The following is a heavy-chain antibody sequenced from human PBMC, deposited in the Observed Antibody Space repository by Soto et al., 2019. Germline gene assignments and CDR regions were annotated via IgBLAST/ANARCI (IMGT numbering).Heavy chain of an antibody. D-gene: IGHD5-18*01. Sequence: GGSLRLSCAASGFTFSSYAMSWVRQAPGKGLEWVSAISGSGGSTYYADSVKGRFTISRDNAKNTLYLQMNSLRAEDTAVYYCARAESGWPVDTAMYMDVWGKGTTVTVSS. V-gene: IGHV3-23*01. J-gene: IGHJ6*03. CDR3: ARAESGWPVDTAMYMDV. CDR2: ISGSGGST. CDR1: GFTFSSYA.